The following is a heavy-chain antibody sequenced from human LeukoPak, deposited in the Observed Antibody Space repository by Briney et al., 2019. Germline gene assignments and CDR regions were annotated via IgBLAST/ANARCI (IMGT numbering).Heavy chain of an antibody. D-gene: IGHD3-3*01. CDR1: GGSFSGYY. CDR2: INHSGST. CDR3: ARGTDFWSGYYTYNWFDP. J-gene: IGHJ5*02. V-gene: IGHV4-34*01. Sequence: SETLSLTCAVYGGSFSGYYWSWIRQPPGKGLEWIGEINHSGSTNYNPSLKSRFTISVDTSKNQFSQKLSSVTAADTAVYYCARGTDFWSGYYTYNWFDPWGQGTLVTVSS.